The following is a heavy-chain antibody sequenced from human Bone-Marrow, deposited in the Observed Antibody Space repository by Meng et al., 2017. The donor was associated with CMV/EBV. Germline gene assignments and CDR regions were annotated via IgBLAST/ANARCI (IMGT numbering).Heavy chain of an antibody. CDR2: ISSSGNDK. CDR1: GFTFSSYE. Sequence: LSLTCAASGFTFSSYEMNWVRQAPGKGLEWVSSISSSGNDKYHADSVKGRFTISRDNAKNSLYLQMNSLRAEDTAVYYCLPDIVLVPVSYWGQGTLVTVSS. CDR3: LPDIVLVPVSY. J-gene: IGHJ4*02. D-gene: IGHD2-2*01. V-gene: IGHV3-48*03.